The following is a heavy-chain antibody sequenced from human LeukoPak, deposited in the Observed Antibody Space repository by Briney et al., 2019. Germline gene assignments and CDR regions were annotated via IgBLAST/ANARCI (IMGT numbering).Heavy chain of an antibody. V-gene: IGHV1-69*13. J-gene: IGHJ4*02. CDR2: IIPIFGTA. CDR1: GGTFSSYA. CDR3: ARGDDILAGYPR. D-gene: IGHD3-9*01. Sequence: GASVKVSCKASGGTFSSYAISWVRQAPGQGLEWMGGIIPIFGTANYAQKFQGRVTITADESTSTAYMELSSLRSEATAVYYWARGDDILAGYPRWGQGTLVTVSS.